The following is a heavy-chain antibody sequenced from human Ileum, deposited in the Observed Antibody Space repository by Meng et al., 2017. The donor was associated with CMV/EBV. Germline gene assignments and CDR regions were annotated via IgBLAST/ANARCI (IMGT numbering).Heavy chain of an antibody. D-gene: IGHD6-6*01. Sequence: GSFRGYYWSWLRQPPGTGLEWIGEINHSGSTNYNPSLKSRVTISVDTSKNQFSLKLSSVTAADTAVYYCARTGYSSSSRFGLGAFYYWGQGTLVTVSS. J-gene: IGHJ4*02. CDR2: INHSGST. CDR1: GSFRGYY. V-gene: IGHV4-34*01. CDR3: ARTGYSSSSRFGLGAFYY.